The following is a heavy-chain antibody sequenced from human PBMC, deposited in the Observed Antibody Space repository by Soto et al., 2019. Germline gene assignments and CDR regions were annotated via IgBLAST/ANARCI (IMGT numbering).Heavy chain of an antibody. CDR2: IYYSGST. J-gene: IGHJ4*02. Sequence: SETLSLTCTVSGGSISSGDYYWSWIRQHPGKGLEWIGYIYYSGSTYYNPSLKSRVTISVDTSKNQFSLKLSSVTAADTAVYYCARGRVRFTMVRGGYYFDYWGQGTLVTVSS. CDR3: ARGRVRFTMVRGGYYFDY. CDR1: GGSISSGDYY. D-gene: IGHD3-10*01. V-gene: IGHV4-31*03.